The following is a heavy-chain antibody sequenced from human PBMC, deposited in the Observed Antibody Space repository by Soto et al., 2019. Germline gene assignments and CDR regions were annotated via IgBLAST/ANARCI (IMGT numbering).Heavy chain of an antibody. CDR1: GFTFSSYA. Sequence: QVQLVESGGGVVQPGRSLRLSCAASGFTFSSYAMHWVRQAPGKGLEWVAVISYDGSNKYYADSVKGRFTISRDNSKNTLYLQMNSLRAEDTAVYYCATEPEMGTVGFDYWCQGTLVTVSS. D-gene: IGHD4-17*01. CDR2: ISYDGSNK. CDR3: ATEPEMGTVGFDY. J-gene: IGHJ4*02. V-gene: IGHV3-30-3*01.